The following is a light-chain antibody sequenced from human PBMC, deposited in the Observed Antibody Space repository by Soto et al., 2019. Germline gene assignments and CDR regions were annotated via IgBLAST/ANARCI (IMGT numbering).Light chain of an antibody. J-gene: IGLJ1*01. CDR2: EVN. CDR3: CSSGGSPTYV. V-gene: IGLV2-23*02. Sequence: QSVLTQPASVSGSRGQSITISCTGTSSNVGSYKLVSWYQQHPAKAPKLMIFEVNTRPSGDSNRFSGAKSGNTASLTISGVKGEDEADNYSCSSGGSPTYVFGTGTKVTVL. CDR1: SSNVGSYKL.